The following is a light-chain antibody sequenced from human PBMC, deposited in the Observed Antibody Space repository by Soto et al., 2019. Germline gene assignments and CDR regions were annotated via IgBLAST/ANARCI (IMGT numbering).Light chain of an antibody. CDR1: QSISSNY. J-gene: IGKJ3*01. Sequence: EIVLTQSPGTLSLSPGERATLSCRTSQSISSNYLAWYQQKPGQAPRLLIYAASSRATGIPDRFSGSGSGTDFTLTVSRLEPEDFAVYYCQQRSKWPFTFGPGTKVDIK. V-gene: IGKV3D-20*02. CDR2: AAS. CDR3: QQRSKWPFT.